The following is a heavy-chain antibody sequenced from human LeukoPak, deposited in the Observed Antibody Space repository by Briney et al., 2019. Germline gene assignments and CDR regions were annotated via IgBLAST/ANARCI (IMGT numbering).Heavy chain of an antibody. CDR2: INHSGST. Sequence: SETLSLPCAVYGGSFSGYYWSWIRQPPGKGLEWIGEINHSGSTNYNPSLKSRVTISVDTSKKQFSLKLSSVTAADTAVYYCARGIRDYDFWSGRDNWFDPWGQGTLVTVSS. J-gene: IGHJ5*02. CDR3: ARGIRDYDFWSGRDNWFDP. CDR1: GGSFSGYY. V-gene: IGHV4-34*01. D-gene: IGHD3-3*01.